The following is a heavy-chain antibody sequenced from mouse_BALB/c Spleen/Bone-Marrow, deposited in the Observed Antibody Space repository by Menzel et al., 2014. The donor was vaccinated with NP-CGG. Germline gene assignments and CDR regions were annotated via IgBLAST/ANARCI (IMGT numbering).Heavy chain of an antibody. CDR2: ILPGSGST. J-gene: IGHJ4*01. D-gene: IGHD2-1*01. CDR1: GYIFSSYW. V-gene: IGHV1-9*01. Sequence: VHLVESGAELMKPGASVKISCKATGYIFSSYWIEWVKQRPGHGLEWIGEILPGSGSTNYNEKFKGKATFTADTSSNTAYMRLSSLTSEDSAVYYCARYGNYAMDYWGQGTSVTVSS. CDR3: ARYGNYAMDY.